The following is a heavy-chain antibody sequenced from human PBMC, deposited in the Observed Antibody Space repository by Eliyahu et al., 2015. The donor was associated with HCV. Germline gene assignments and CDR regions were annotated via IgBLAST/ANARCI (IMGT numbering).Heavy chain of an antibody. CDR1: GYSFTGXX. J-gene: IGHJ6*02. Sequence: QVQLVQSGAEVKKPGASVKVSCKASGYSFTGXXMHWVRQAPGQGLEWMGWINPNSGGTNYAQKFQGRVTMTRDTSISTAYMELSRLRSDDTAVYYCARDRETQIAAAGPGWVNYYYGMDVWGQGTTVTVSS. CDR3: ARDRETQIAAAGPGWVNYYYGMDV. V-gene: IGHV1-2*02. CDR2: INPNSGGT. D-gene: IGHD6-13*01.